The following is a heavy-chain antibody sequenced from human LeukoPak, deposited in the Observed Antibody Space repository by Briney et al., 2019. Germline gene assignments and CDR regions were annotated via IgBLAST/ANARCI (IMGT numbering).Heavy chain of an antibody. CDR2: MYYSGST. CDR1: GGSISSSSYY. D-gene: IGHD3-22*01. V-gene: IGHV4-39*01. CDR3: ARARITMMGLYYFDY. Sequence: PSETLSLTCTVSGGSISSSSYYWGWIRQPPGKGLEWIGTMYYSGSTYYNTSLKSRVTISEDTSKTQFSLKLSSVTAADTAVYYCARARITMMGLYYFDYWGQGTLVTVSS. J-gene: IGHJ4*02.